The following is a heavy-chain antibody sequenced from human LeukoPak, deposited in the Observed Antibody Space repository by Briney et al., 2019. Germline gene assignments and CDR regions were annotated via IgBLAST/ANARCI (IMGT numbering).Heavy chain of an antibody. Sequence: GGSLRLSCAASGFTFSSYSMNWVRQAPGKGLEWVSSISSSSSYIYYADSVKGRFTISRDDAKNSLYLQMSSLRAEDTAVYYCARDLFPAAIRPSKFAPWGQGTLVTVSS. V-gene: IGHV3-21*01. CDR2: ISSSSSYI. CDR1: GFTFSSYS. J-gene: IGHJ5*02. CDR3: ARDLFPAAIRPSKFAP. D-gene: IGHD2-2*02.